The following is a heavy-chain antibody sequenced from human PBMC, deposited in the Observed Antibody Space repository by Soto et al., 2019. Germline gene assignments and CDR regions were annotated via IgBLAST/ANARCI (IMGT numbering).Heavy chain of an antibody. CDR1: GFTFRSYA. Sequence: QVQLVESGGGVVQPGRSLRLSCEASGFTFRSYAMHWVRQAPGKGLEWVAVISYDGSNKYYADSVKGRFTISRDNSKNTVYLQMNSLRAEDTAVYNCAREGAAVDYYFNAMDVWGQGTTVTVSS. CDR3: AREGAAVDYYFNAMDV. CDR2: ISYDGSNK. J-gene: IGHJ6*02. D-gene: IGHD2-15*01. V-gene: IGHV3-30-3*01.